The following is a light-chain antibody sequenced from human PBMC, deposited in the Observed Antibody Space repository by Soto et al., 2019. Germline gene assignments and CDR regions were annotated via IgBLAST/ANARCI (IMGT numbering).Light chain of an antibody. Sequence: EIVLTHSPATLSVSPGERATLSCRASQSVSSNLAWYQQKPGQAPRLLIYGASTRATRIPARFSGSGSGTEFTLTISSLQSEDFAVYYCQQYNNWPRTFGQGTKLEIK. CDR2: GAS. CDR3: QQYNNWPRT. CDR1: QSVSSN. V-gene: IGKV3-15*01. J-gene: IGKJ2*01.